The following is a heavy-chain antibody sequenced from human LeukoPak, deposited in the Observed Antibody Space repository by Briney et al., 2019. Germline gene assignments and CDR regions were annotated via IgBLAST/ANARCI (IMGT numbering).Heavy chain of an antibody. CDR2: IRSKAYGGTT. V-gene: IGHV3-49*04. J-gene: IGHJ4*02. D-gene: IGHD5-18*01. Sequence: GGSLRLSCAASGFTFSSYAMSWVRQAPGKGLEWVGFIRSKAYGGTTEYAASVKGRFTISRDDSKSIAYLQMNSLKTEDTAVYYCTRDRTGYSYGYGSTSAFDYWGQGTLVTVSS. CDR3: TRDRTGYSYGYGSTSAFDY. CDR1: GFTFSSYA.